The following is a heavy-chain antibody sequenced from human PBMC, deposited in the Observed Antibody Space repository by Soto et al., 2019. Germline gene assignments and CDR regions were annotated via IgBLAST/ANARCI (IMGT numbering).Heavy chain of an antibody. CDR3: ARRWGSAADY. Sequence: QVQLQESGPGLVKPSETLSLTCTVSGGSISSYNWSWIRQPPGKGLEWLGYIDYSGNTNYNPSLRSRITIAVDTSKNQFSLKLSAVTAADTAVYYCARRWGSAADYWGQGTLVTVSS. CDR1: GGSISSYN. V-gene: IGHV4-59*08. D-gene: IGHD2-15*01. CDR2: IDYSGNT. J-gene: IGHJ4*02.